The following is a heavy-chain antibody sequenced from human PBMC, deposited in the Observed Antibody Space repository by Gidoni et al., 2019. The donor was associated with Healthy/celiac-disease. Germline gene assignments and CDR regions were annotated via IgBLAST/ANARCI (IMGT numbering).Heavy chain of an antibody. J-gene: IGHJ1*01. Sequence: QVQLVASGGGVVQPRRSLRLSCAASGFTFSSQGIHWVRQAPGKGLEWVAVIWYDGSNKYYADSVKGRFTISRDNSKNTLYLQMNSLRAEDTAVYYCARDRNHYDFWSGYLEYFQHWGQGTLVTVSS. D-gene: IGHD3-3*01. CDR3: ARDRNHYDFWSGYLEYFQH. CDR1: GFTFSSQG. V-gene: IGHV3-33*01. CDR2: IWYDGSNK.